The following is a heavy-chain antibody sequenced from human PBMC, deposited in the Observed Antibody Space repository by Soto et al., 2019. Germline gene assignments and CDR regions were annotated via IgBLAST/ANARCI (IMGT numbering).Heavy chain of an antibody. Sequence: QVQLVDSGGGVVQPGRSLRLSCTTSGCIFNTYAMHWVRQAPGKGLEWVAVMSHDGSSTYYADSVKGRFTISRDNSKNTLYLQMNSLRTEDTAVYYCARPGSGYDILTGHYFYYYHAMDVWGQGTTVTVSS. CDR1: GCIFNTYA. CDR2: MSHDGSST. D-gene: IGHD3-9*01. V-gene: IGHV3-30-3*01. CDR3: ARPGSGYDILTGHYFYYYHAMDV. J-gene: IGHJ6*02.